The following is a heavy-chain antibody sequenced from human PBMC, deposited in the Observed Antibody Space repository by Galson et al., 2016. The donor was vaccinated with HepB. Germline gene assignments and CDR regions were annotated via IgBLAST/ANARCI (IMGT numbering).Heavy chain of an antibody. Sequence: SETLSLTCTVSGGSVSSSTFDWGWIRQPPGKGLEWIGSIHYSGSTYYNPSLKSRVTISVDTSKSHFSLELTSVTAADTAVYYCASSHPRTAYFNYWGQGTLVTVAS. D-gene: IGHD5-18*01. J-gene: IGHJ4*02. V-gene: IGHV4-39*01. CDR3: ASSHPRTAYFNY. CDR1: GGSVSSSTFD. CDR2: IHYSGST.